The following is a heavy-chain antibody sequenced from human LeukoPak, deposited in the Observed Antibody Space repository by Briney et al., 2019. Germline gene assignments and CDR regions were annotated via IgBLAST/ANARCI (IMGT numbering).Heavy chain of an antibody. Sequence: PGGSLRLSCVASGFSFSTSWMTWVRQAPGKGLEGVANIRKDGREIHYADSLKGRFTISRDKTKNSLFLQMNSLRAEDTGVYYCARDGDSWNDFDHWGQGTLVTVSS. CDR1: GFSFSTSW. V-gene: IGHV3-7*01. J-gene: IGHJ4*02. CDR2: IRKDGREI. CDR3: ARDGDSWNDFDH. D-gene: IGHD1-1*01.